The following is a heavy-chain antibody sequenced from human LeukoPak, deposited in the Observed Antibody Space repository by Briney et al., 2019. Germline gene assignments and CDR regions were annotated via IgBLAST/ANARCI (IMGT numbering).Heavy chain of an antibody. V-gene: IGHV4-34*01. J-gene: IGHJ6*04. D-gene: IGHD6-19*01. CDR3: ARVVAGTFPDYYYGMDV. CDR1: GGSFSGYY. CDR2: INHSGST. Sequence: SETLSLTCAVYGGSFSGYYWSWIRQPPGKGLEWIGEINHSGSTNYNPSLKSRVTISVDTSKNQFSLKLSSVTAADTAVYYCARVVAGTFPDYYYGMDVWGKGTTVTVSS.